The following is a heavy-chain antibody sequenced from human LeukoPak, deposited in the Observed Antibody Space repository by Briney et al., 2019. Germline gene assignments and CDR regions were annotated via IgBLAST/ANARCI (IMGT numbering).Heavy chain of an antibody. CDR3: ARDQNSGYDLEAFDI. V-gene: IGHV3-30-3*01. CDR1: GFTVSSNY. CDR2: ISYDGSNK. Sequence: GGSLRLSCAASGFTVSSNYMSWVRQAPGKGLEWVAIISYDGSNKYYADSVKGRFTISRDNSKNTLYLQMNSLRAEDTAVYYCARDQNSGYDLEAFDIWGQGTMVTVSS. J-gene: IGHJ3*02. D-gene: IGHD5-12*01.